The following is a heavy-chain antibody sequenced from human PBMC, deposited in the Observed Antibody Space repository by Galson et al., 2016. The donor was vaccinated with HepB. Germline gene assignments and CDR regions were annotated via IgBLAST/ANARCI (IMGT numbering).Heavy chain of an antibody. D-gene: IGHD1-26*01. CDR1: GFTFSTSA. Sequence: SLRLSCAASGFTFSTSAMSWVRQAPGKGLEWVAVISYDGSNKYYADSVKGRFTISRDNSKNTLYLRMNSLRVEDTAVYYCVGSHYRSSSDYWGQGTLVTVSS. V-gene: IGHV3-30-3*01. CDR3: VGSHYRSSSDY. CDR2: ISYDGSNK. J-gene: IGHJ4*02.